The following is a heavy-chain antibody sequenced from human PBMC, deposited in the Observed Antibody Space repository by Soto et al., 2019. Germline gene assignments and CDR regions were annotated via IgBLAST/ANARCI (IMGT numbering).Heavy chain of an antibody. J-gene: IGHJ4*02. D-gene: IGHD4-17*01. CDR3: ARDRGDYDY. CDR1: GYTFTSYG. CDR2: ITGYNGNT. V-gene: IGHV1-18*01. Sequence: QVRLVQSGAEVKEPGASVKVSCQASGYTFTSYGITWVRQAPGQGLEWVGWITGYNGNTNHAQRLQDRVTLTTDTSTNTAYMELRSLRSDDTAVYYCARDRGDYDYWGQGTLVTVSS.